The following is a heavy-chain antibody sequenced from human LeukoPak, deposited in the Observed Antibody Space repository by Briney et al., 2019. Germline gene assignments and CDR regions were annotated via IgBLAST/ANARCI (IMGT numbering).Heavy chain of an antibody. V-gene: IGHV3-23*01. CDR1: GFTFSSYA. Sequence: GGSLRLSCAASGFTFSSYAMYWVRQAPGKGLEWVSGIFGSGGSTHYADSVKGRSTISRDNSKNTVYLQMNSLRAEDTAVYYCAKTTTGYSSGRFPGWPVDYWGQGTLVTVSS. D-gene: IGHD6-19*01. CDR3: AKTTTGYSSGRFPGWPVDY. J-gene: IGHJ4*02. CDR2: IFGSGGST.